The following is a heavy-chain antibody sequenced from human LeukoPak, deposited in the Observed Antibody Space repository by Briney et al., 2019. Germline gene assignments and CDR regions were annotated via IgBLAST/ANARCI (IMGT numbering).Heavy chain of an antibody. CDR2: ISSTGAYI. Sequence: GGSLRLSCATSGFIFSSDSMIWVRQAPGKGLEWVSSISSTGAYIYYADSLKGRFTISRDNAKNSLYLQMNSLRAEDMALYYCAKAQPYRGPGAFDIWGQGTMVTVSS. V-gene: IGHV3-21*04. CDR3: AKAQPYRGPGAFDI. J-gene: IGHJ3*02. D-gene: IGHD1-14*01. CDR1: GFIFSSDS.